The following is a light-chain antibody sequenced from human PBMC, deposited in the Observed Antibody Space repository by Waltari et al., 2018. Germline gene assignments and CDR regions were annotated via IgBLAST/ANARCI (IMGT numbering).Light chain of an antibody. J-gene: IGKJ1*01. V-gene: IGKV3-20*01. CDR3: QHYGSSRT. CDR1: QSVSSSY. Sequence: EIVLTQSPGTLSLSPGERATLSCRASQSVSSSYLVWYQQKPGQAPRLIIYGTSSRATGIPDRFSGSGSGTDFTLTISRLEPEDFAVYYCQHYGSSRTFGQGTKVEIK. CDR2: GTS.